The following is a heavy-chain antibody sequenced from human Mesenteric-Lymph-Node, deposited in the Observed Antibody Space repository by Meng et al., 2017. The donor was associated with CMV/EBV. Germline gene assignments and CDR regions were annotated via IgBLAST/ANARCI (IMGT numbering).Heavy chain of an antibody. CDR3: AKIFAYGDYASFDY. Sequence: VSGFTFKNDAMSWVRQAPGKGLEWVSTISANAGSTYYADSVKGRFTISRDNSKNTLYLQMNSLRAEGTAVYYCAKIFAYGDYASFDYWGRGTLVTVSS. J-gene: IGHJ4*02. V-gene: IGHV3-23*01. D-gene: IGHD4-17*01. CDR2: ISANAGST. CDR1: GFTFKNDA.